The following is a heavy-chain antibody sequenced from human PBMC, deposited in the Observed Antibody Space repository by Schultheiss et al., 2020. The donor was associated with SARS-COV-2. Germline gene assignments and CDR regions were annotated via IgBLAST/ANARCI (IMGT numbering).Heavy chain of an antibody. CDR2: ITPFNGNT. Sequence: SVKVSCKASGYTFTYRYLHWVRQAPGQALEWMGWITPFNGNTNYAQKFQDRVTITRDRSMSTAYMELSSLRSEDTAMYYCARSSGTSLDYWGQGTLVTVSS. D-gene: IGHD2-2*01. CDR3: ARSSGTSLDY. J-gene: IGHJ4*02. V-gene: IGHV1-45*02. CDR1: GYTFTYRY.